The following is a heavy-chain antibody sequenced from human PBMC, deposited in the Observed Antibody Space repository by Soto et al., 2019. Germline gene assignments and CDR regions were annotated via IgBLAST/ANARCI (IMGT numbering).Heavy chain of an antibody. CDR2: IYNSEST. J-gene: IGHJ5*02. Sequence: SETLSLTCTVSGGSINTYFWSWVRQPPGKGLDYIGYIYNSESTNYNPSLQSRVTMSVDTSKNQFSLKLSSVTAADAAVYYCARGYCSGGSCYWFDPWGQGTLVTVSS. V-gene: IGHV4-59*08. CDR3: ARGYCSGGSCYWFDP. CDR1: GGSINTYF. D-gene: IGHD2-15*01.